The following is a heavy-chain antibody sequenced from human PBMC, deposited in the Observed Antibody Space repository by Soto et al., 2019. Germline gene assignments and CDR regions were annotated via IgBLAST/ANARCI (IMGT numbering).Heavy chain of an antibody. V-gene: IGHV1-18*01. D-gene: IGHD3-10*01. CDR2: ISAYNGNT. CDR3: ARGTMVRGVRNWFDP. CDR1: GYTCTSYG. Sequence: QVQLVQSGAEVKKPWASVKVSCKASGYTCTSYGISWVRQAPGQGPEGMGWISAYNGNTNDSQKLQGRGTMTTDTATSTAYMALRSRRSDDTAVYYCARGTMVRGVRNWFDPWGQGTLVTVSS. J-gene: IGHJ5*02.